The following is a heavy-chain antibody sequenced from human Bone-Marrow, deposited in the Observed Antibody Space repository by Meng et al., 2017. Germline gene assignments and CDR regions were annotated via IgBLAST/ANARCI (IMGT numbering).Heavy chain of an antibody. CDR2: INPNTGGT. V-gene: IGHV1-2*02. D-gene: IGHD4/OR15-4a*01. J-gene: IGHJ4*02. CDR1: EYPFTGYY. CDR3: ARGDGAAPPFDY. Sequence: ASVKVSCKGSEYPFTGYYIHWVRQAPGQGLEWMGCINPNTGGTNYAQQFQGRVTMTRGTSISMTYMELSSLISDDTAVYYCARGDGAAPPFDYWGQGTLVTVSS.